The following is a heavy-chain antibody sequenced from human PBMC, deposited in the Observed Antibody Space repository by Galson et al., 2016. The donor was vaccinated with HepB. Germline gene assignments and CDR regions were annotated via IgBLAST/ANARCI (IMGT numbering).Heavy chain of an antibody. Sequence: SLRLSCAASGFTFSNAWMSWVRQAPGKGLEWVGRIKSKTDGGTTDYAAPVKGRFTISRDDSKNTLYLQMNSLKTEDTAVYYCTSLSYDLWGAYYYCDYWGQGTQVTVSS. J-gene: IGHJ4*02. CDR1: GFTFSNAW. CDR3: TSLSYDLWGAYYYCDY. CDR2: IKSKTDGGTT. D-gene: IGHD3-3*01. V-gene: IGHV3-15*01.